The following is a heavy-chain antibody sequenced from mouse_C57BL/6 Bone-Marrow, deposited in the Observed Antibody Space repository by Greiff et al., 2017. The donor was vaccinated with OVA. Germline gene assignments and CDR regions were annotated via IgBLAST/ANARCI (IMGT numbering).Heavy chain of an antibody. V-gene: IGHV1-15*01. CDR3: TRSLNYALAY. Sequence: QVQLQQSEAELVRPGASVTLSCKASGYTFTDYEMHWVKQTPVHGLEWIGAIDPETGGTAYNQKFKGKAILTADKSSSTAYMELRSLTSEDSAVYYCTRSLNYALAYWGQGTLVTVSA. CDR1: GYTFTDYE. D-gene: IGHD2-1*01. CDR2: IDPETGGT. J-gene: IGHJ3*01.